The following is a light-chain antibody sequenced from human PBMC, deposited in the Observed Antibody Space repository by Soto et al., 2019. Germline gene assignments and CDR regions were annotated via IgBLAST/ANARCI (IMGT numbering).Light chain of an antibody. CDR3: HHRSNWPPEDT. Sequence: EVLLTQSPATLSFTPGESATLSCRASQPINTYLAWYQKKSGQSPRLLIYDASNRAADIPAKFSASGFGTDFTLTISSLKPEDFGTYYCHHRSNWPPEDTFCQGTKLEI. CDR1: QPINTY. J-gene: IGKJ2*01. CDR2: DAS. V-gene: IGKV3-11*01.